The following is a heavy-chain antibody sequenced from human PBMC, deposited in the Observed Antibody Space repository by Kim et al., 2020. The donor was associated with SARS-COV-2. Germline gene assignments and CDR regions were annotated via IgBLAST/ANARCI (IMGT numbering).Heavy chain of an antibody. V-gene: IGHV3-23*01. CDR1: GFTFSSYA. D-gene: IGHD1-7*01. CDR3: AKDPVDIHWNYVPPGYYFDS. J-gene: IGHJ4*02. Sequence: GGSLRLSCAASGFTFSSYAMSWVRQAPGKGLEWVSAISGSGGGTYYADSVKGRFTISRDNSKNTLYLQMNSLRAEDTAVYYCAKDPVDIHWNYVPPGYYFDSWGQGTMVTVSS. CDR2: ISGSGGGT.